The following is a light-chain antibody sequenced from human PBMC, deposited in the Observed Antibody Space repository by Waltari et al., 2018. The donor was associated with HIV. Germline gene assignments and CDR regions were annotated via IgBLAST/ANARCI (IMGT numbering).Light chain of an antibody. CDR3: SSYTSSSTYV. V-gene: IGLV2-14*03. Sequence: QSALTQPASVSVSPGQSIPISCTRTTSPVGGYTYVSWYQQPPGKAPKLRIYDVSNRPSGVSNRFSGSKSGNTASLTISGLQAEDEADYYCSSYTSSSTYVFGTGTKVTVL. CDR2: DVS. J-gene: IGLJ1*01. CDR1: TSPVGGYTY.